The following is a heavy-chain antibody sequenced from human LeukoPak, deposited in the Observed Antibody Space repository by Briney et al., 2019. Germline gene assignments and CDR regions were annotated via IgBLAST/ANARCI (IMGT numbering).Heavy chain of an antibody. CDR3: ARLFYSGSYYVGHYYYGMDV. CDR2: IYYSGST. V-gene: IGHV4-59*08. D-gene: IGHD1-26*01. CDR1: GGSISSYY. Sequence: PSETLSLTCTVSGGSISSYYWSWIRRPPGKGLEWIGYIYYSGSTNYNPSLKSRVTISVDTSKNQFSLKLSSVTAADTAVYYCARLFYSGSYYVGHYYYGMDVWGQGTTVTVSS. J-gene: IGHJ6*02.